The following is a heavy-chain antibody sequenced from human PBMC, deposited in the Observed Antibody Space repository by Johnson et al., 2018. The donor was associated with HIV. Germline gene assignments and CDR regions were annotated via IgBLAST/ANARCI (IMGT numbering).Heavy chain of an antibody. J-gene: IGHJ3*02. V-gene: IGHV3-11*01. CDR2: ISSSGGTI. CDR3: ARDTSRGRDAFDI. D-gene: IGHD3-10*01. Sequence: SWVRQAPEKGLEWISYISSSGGTIFYADSVKGRFTISRDNAKNSLFLQMNSLRAEDTAVYYCARDTSRGRDAFDIWGQGTMVTVSS.